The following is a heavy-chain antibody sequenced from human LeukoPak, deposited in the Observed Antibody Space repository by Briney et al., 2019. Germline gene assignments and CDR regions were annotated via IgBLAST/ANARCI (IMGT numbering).Heavy chain of an antibody. V-gene: IGHV1-69*05. CDR3: ARDPHMERGLDP. J-gene: IGHJ5*02. D-gene: IGHD2-21*01. Sequence: SVKVSCKASGGTFSSYAISWVRQAPGQGLEWMGRIIPIFGTANYAQKFQGRVTITTDEPTSTAYMELSSLRSEDTAVYYCARDPHMERGLDPWGQGTLVTVSS. CDR2: IIPIFGTA. CDR1: GGTFSSYA.